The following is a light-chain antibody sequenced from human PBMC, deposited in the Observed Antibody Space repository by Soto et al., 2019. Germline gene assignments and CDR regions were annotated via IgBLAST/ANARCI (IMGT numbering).Light chain of an antibody. J-gene: IGKJ1*01. Sequence: DIVMTQSPDSLAVSLGERATSNCKSSQSVLSSSNNKNCLAWYQQKPGQPPRLLIYWASTRESGVPDRFSGSGSGTDFTLTISSLQAEDVAVYYCQHYYSIPWTFGQGTKVDIK. CDR1: QSVLSSSNNKNC. CDR3: QHYYSIPWT. V-gene: IGKV4-1*01. CDR2: WAS.